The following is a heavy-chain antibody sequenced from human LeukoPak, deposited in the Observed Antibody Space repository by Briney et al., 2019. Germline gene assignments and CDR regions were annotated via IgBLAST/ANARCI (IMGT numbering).Heavy chain of an antibody. CDR2: IDPSDSYT. V-gene: IGHV5-10-1*01. CDR3: ARLRLDGGIVGATNEIDY. CDR1: GYSFTSYW. Sequence: GGSLQISCKGSGYSFTSYWISWVRQMPGKGLEWMGRIDPSDSYTNYSPSFQGHVTISADKSISTAYLQWSSLKASDTAMYYCARLRLDGGIVGATNEIDYWGQGTLVTVSS. J-gene: IGHJ4*02. D-gene: IGHD1-26*01.